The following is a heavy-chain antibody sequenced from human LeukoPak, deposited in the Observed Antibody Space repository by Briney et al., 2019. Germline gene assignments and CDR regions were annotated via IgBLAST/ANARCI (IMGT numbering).Heavy chain of an antibody. D-gene: IGHD3-9*01. CDR2: INSDSGFT. V-gene: IGHV1-2*02. J-gene: IGHJ5*02. Sequence: GASVKVSCKASGYTFTGYYMTWVRQAPGQGLEWMGWINSDSGFTKYAQKFQGRATMTRDTSITTVYMDLTRLTSDDTAVYYCARNFDMKGFDPWGQGTLVTVSS. CDR3: ARNFDMKGFDP. CDR1: GYTFTGYY.